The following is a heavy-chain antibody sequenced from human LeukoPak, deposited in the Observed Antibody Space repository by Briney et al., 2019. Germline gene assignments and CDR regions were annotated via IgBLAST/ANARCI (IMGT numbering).Heavy chain of an antibody. CDR1: GFTFSSYG. J-gene: IGHJ4*02. Sequence: GRSLRLSCAASGFTFSSYGMHWVRQAPGKGLEWVSYISSSSSYIYYADSVKGRFTISRDNAKNSLYLQMNSLRAEDTAVYYCARYCGGDCKPHWGQGTLVTVSS. CDR2: ISSSSSYI. CDR3: ARYCGGDCKPH. V-gene: IGHV3-21*01. D-gene: IGHD2-21*02.